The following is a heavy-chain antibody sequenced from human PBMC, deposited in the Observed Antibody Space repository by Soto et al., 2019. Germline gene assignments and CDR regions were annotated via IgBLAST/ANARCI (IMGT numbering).Heavy chain of an antibody. Sequence: GGSLRLSCAASGFTFSNAWMSWVRQAPGKGLEWVGRIKSKTDGGTTDYAAAVKGRFTISRDDSKNTLYLQMNSLKTEDTAVYYCTTVYCSGGSCYDYWGQGTLVTVSS. D-gene: IGHD2-15*01. CDR2: IKSKTDGGTT. CDR1: GFTFSNAW. V-gene: IGHV3-15*01. CDR3: TTVYCSGGSCYDY. J-gene: IGHJ4*02.